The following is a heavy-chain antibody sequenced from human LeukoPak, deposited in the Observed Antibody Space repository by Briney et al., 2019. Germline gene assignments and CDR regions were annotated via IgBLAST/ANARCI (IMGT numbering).Heavy chain of an antibody. CDR3: ASVRGYHALWGGDFDY. D-gene: IGHD3-16*01. CDR1: GFTFSSYW. J-gene: IGHJ4*02. CDR2: IKQDGSEK. V-gene: IGHV3-7*01. Sequence: GGSLRLSCAASGFTFSSYWMSWVRQAPGKGLEWVANIKQDGSEKYYVDSVKGRFTISRDNAKNSLYLQMNSLRAEDTAVYYCASVRGYHALWGGDFDYWGQGTLVTVSS.